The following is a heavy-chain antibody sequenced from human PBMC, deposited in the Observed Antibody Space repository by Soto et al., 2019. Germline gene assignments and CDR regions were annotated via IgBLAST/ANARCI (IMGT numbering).Heavy chain of an antibody. Sequence: EVQLLESGGGLVQPGGSLRLSCAASGFTFSSYAMSWVRQAPGKGLEWVSAISGSGGSTDYADSVKGRFTISRDNSKNTLYLQMNSLRAEDTAVYYCAKASISGSYRLLFDYWGQGTLVTVSS. CDR1: GFTFSSYA. V-gene: IGHV3-23*01. D-gene: IGHD1-26*01. J-gene: IGHJ4*02. CDR2: ISGSGGST. CDR3: AKASISGSYRLLFDY.